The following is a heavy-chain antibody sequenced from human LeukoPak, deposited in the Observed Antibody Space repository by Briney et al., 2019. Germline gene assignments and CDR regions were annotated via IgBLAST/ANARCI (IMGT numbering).Heavy chain of an antibody. J-gene: IGHJ6*03. CDR1: GFTFSSYW. CDR2: IKQDGSEK. CDR3: AKWGIAVAGIYYYYYYYMDV. V-gene: IGHV3-7*03. D-gene: IGHD6-19*01. Sequence: GGSLRLSCAASGFTFSSYWMSWVRQAPGKGLEWVANIKQDGSEKYYVDSVKGRFTISRDNAKNSLYLQMNSLRAEDTAVYYCAKWGIAVAGIYYYYYYYMDVWGKGTTVTISS.